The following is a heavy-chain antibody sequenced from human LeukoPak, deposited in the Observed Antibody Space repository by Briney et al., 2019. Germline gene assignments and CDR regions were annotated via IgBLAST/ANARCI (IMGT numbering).Heavy chain of an antibody. J-gene: IGHJ4*02. Sequence: TGGPLSPSCAASEFTFSSYERNWVRQAQGKGLNWPSSISGLSSYTYYGESVKGRFSISRDNAKNSLYLQMNSLGAEDTATYYCGRAFPPLRTSSAGDLWGQGILVTVSS. V-gene: IGHV3-21*01. D-gene: IGHD3-16*01. CDR1: EFTFSSYE. CDR2: ISGLSSYT. CDR3: GRAFPPLRTSSAGDL.